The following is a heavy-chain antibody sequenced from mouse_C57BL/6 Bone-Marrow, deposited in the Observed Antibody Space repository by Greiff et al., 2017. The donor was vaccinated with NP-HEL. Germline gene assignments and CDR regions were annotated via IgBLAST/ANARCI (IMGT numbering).Heavy chain of an antibody. D-gene: IGHD1-1*01. Sequence: EVQRVESGGGLVKPGGSLKLSCAASGFTFSSYTMSWVRQTPEKRLEWVATISGGGGNTYYPDSVKGRFTISRDNAKNTLYLQMSSLRSEDTALYYCARHPSYYGSYYYAMYYWGQGTSVTVSS. CDR1: GFTFSSYT. J-gene: IGHJ4*01. CDR2: ISGGGGNT. CDR3: ARHPSYYGSYYYAMYY. V-gene: IGHV5-9*01.